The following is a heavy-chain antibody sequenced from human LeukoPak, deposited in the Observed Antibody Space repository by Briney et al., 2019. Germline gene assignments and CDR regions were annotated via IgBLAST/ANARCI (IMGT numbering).Heavy chain of an antibody. CDR3: AMPDLTYCDGDCYSSPAFDI. CDR1: GGSFSGYY. V-gene: IGHV4-34*01. CDR2: INHSGST. J-gene: IGHJ3*02. D-gene: IGHD2-21*02. Sequence: PSETLSLTCAVYGGSFSGYYWSWIRQPPGKGLEWIGEINHSGSTNYNPSLKSRVTISVDTSKNQFSLKLSSVTAADTAVYYCAMPDLTYCDGDCYSSPAFDIWGQGTMVTVSS.